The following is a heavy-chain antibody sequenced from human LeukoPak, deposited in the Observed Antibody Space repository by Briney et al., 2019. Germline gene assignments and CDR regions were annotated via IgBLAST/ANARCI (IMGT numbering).Heavy chain of an antibody. V-gene: IGHV3-11*04. CDR1: GFTFSDYY. CDR3: ARDRYSSSWYVWFDP. J-gene: IGHJ5*02. D-gene: IGHD6-13*01. CDR2: ISNSGSTI. Sequence: GGSLRLSCAASGFTFSDYYMSWIRQAPGKGLEWVSYISNSGSTIYYADSVKGRFTISRDNAKNSLYLQMNSLRAEDTAVYYCARDRYSSSWYVWFDPWGQGTLVTVSS.